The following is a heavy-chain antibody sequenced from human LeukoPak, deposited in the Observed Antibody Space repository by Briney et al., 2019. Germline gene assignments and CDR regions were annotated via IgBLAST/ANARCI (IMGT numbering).Heavy chain of an antibody. D-gene: IGHD1-26*01. V-gene: IGHV3-23*01. J-gene: IGHJ4*02. CDR2: IDGTDGGS. CDR3: ARVDSGNYDY. Sequence: GGSLRLSCAASGFRFSSHAMSWVRQAPGKGLEYVSSIDGTDGGSHYADSVKGRFTISRDNSKNTLFLQMNSLRVEDTAVYYCARVDSGNYDYWGQGTLLTVSS. CDR1: GFRFSSHA.